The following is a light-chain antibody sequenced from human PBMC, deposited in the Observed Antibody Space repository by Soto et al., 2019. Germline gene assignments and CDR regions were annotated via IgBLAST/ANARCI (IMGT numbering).Light chain of an antibody. CDR2: DVN. V-gene: IGLV2-14*03. J-gene: IGLJ2*01. CDR3: SSYTTRTTLVI. Sequence: QSALTQPASVSGSPGQSITISCTGTNSDVGAYDYVSWYQHHPGDAPKLVIYDVNIRPSGVSNRFSGSKSGNTASLTISGLQADDEADYYCSSYTTRTTLVIFGGGTKLTVL. CDR1: NSDVGAYDY.